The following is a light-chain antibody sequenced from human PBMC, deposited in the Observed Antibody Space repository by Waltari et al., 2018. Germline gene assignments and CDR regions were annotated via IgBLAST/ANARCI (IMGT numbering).Light chain of an antibody. CDR2: DTS. J-gene: IGKJ2*01. Sequence: AIQLTQSPSFLSASVGYRVTINCRASQGISSGLAWYQQKPGNPPQLLIYDTSSLKSGVPSRFSGSGSGTDFTLTIDSLQPEEFATYYCQQVNTYPLYTFGQGTKL. CDR3: QQVNTYPLYT. V-gene: IGKV1-13*02. CDR1: QGISSG.